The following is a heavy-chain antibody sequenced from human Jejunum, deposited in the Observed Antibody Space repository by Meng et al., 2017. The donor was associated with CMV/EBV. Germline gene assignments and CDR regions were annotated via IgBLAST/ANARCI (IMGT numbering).Heavy chain of an antibody. Sequence: GFTFTTYWMAWVRQAPGKGLEWVANIHQDEGEKYYVDSVYGRFTVSRDNAKNSLYLEMNSLRAEDTAVYYCARISKYRYGVYGMDVWGQGTTVTVSS. J-gene: IGHJ6*02. CDR3: ARISKYRYGVYGMDV. D-gene: IGHD5-18*01. CDR2: IHQDEGEK. CDR1: GFTFTTYW. V-gene: IGHV3-7*01.